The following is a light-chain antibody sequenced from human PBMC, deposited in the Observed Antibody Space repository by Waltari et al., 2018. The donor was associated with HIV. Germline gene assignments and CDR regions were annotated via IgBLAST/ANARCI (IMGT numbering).Light chain of an antibody. CDR2: DVS. Sequence: QSALTQPRSVSGSPGPSVTIPCTGTSRDVGGYNYVSWYQQHPGKAPKLMSYDVSKRPSGVPARFSASKSGNTASLTISGLQAEDEADYYCCSYGGSYTWVFGGGTKLTVL. V-gene: IGLV2-11*01. CDR3: CSYGGSYTWV. CDR1: SRDVGGYNY. J-gene: IGLJ3*02.